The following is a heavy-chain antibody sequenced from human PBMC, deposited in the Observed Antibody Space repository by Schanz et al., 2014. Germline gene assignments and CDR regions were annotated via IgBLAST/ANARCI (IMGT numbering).Heavy chain of an antibody. CDR2: INPSGGGT. J-gene: IGHJ4*02. Sequence: QVQLVQSGPEVEKPGASVKVSCKASGYTFVSYSMHWVRQAPGQGLEWMGIINPSGGGTSYALRFQDRVTVTRDTSRSTVYMELSSLRSEDTAVYYCARGYGDSPTDFWGQGTLVTVSS. V-gene: IGHV1-46*01. CDR1: GYTFVSYS. CDR3: ARGYGDSPTDF. D-gene: IGHD4-17*01.